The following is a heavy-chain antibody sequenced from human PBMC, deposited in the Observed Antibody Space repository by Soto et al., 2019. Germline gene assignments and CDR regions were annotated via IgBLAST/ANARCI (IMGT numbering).Heavy chain of an antibody. CDR2: ISGSGGST. CDR1: GFTFSSYA. CDR3: AKRRALPYSNYGRYYYYMDV. D-gene: IGHD4-4*01. Sequence: GGSLRLSCAASGFTFSSYAMSWVRQAPGKGLEWVSAISGSGGSTYYADSVKGRFTISRDNSKNTLYLQMNSLRAEDTAVYYCAKRRALPYSNYGRYYYYMDVWGKGTTVTVSS. J-gene: IGHJ6*03. V-gene: IGHV3-23*01.